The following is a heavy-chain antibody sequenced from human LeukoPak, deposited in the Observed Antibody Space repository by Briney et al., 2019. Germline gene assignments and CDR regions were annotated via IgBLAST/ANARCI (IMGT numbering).Heavy chain of an antibody. Sequence: SVKVSCKASGGTFSSYAISWVRQAPGQGLEWMGGIIPIFGTANYAQKFQGRVTITADESTSTAYMELSSLRSEDTAVYYCARGGGIAVAASFDYWGQGTLVTVSS. CDR2: IIPIFGTA. V-gene: IGHV1-69*13. D-gene: IGHD6-19*01. CDR3: ARGGGIAVAASFDY. J-gene: IGHJ4*02. CDR1: GGTFSSYA.